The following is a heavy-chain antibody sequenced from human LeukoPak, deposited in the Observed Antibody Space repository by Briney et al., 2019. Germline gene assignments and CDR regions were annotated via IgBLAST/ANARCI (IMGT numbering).Heavy chain of an antibody. CDR1: AFSVSSYY. CDR2: IYSGGST. D-gene: IGHD4-23*01. J-gene: IGHJ3*02. V-gene: IGHV3-53*01. CDR3: ARGDYGGPDAFDI. Sequence: GGSLRLSCAASAFSVSSYYMDWVRQAPGKGLEWVSVIYSGGSTYYADSVKGRFTISRDNSKNTLYLQMNSLRAEDTAVYYCARGDYGGPDAFDIWGQGTMVTVSS.